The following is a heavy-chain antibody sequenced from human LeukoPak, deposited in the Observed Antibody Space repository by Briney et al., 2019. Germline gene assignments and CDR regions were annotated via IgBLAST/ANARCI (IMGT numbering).Heavy chain of an antibody. CDR2: IYYSGST. CDR3: ARGLQYDYIWGSYRHDAFDI. CDR1: GGSISRSSYY. V-gene: IGHV4-39*01. D-gene: IGHD3-16*02. Sequence: SETLSLTCTVSGGSISRSSYYWGWIRQPPGKGLEWIGTIYYSGSTYYNPSLKSRVTISVDTSKSQFSLRLSSVTAADTAVYYCARGLQYDYIWGSYRHDAFDIWGQGTMVTVSS. J-gene: IGHJ3*02.